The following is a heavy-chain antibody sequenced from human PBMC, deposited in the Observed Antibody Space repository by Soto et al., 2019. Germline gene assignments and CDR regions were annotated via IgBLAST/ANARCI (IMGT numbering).Heavy chain of an antibody. CDR2: ISSNSYTI. J-gene: IGHJ2*01. Sequence: ELHLVESGGALVQPGQSLRLSCVASGFSFEDYSMHWIRQVPGKGLEWVSGISSNSYTIRYADSVHGRFTISRDNAKNSLYLHMNSLRPDDSALYYCAKSHVGMVIWPTWFFDLWGRGTLVTVS. CDR3: AKSHVGMVIWPTWFFDL. CDR1: GFSFEDYS. V-gene: IGHV3-9*01. D-gene: IGHD1-26*01.